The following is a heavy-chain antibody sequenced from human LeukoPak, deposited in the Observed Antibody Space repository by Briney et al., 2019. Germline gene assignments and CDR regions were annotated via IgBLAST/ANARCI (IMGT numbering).Heavy chain of an antibody. D-gene: IGHD2-2*01. Sequence: GGSLRLSCAASVFTLDDYAIHWVRQAPGKRLEGVSGSSRNSGSIGYADSVQGRFTISRDNAKNSLYLQMNSLRAEDTALYYCAKDISQLLSFGMDVWGRGTTVTVSS. CDR1: VFTLDDYA. J-gene: IGHJ6*02. CDR2: SSRNSGSI. CDR3: AKDISQLLSFGMDV. V-gene: IGHV3-9*01.